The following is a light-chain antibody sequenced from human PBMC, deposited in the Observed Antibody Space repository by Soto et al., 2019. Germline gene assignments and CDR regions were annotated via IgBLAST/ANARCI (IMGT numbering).Light chain of an antibody. V-gene: IGLV2-23*01. CDR3: CSHALGDFIL. CDR1: SRDVGNYNL. J-gene: IGLJ2*01. Sequence: QSVLTQPASVSGSPGQSITISCTGTSRDVGNYNLVSWYQQYPGKAPKLIIYENSQRPSGVSSRFSGSKSGNTASLTISGLQADDEADYYCCSHALGDFILFGGGTKLTVL. CDR2: ENS.